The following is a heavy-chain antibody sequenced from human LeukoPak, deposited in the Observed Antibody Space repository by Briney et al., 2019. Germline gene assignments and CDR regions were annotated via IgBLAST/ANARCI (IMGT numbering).Heavy chain of an antibody. CDR2: INSDGSSA. CDR3: ARPGRGYSYGSFDY. CDR1: GFSFSSYW. D-gene: IGHD5-18*01. Sequence: GGSLRLSCAASGFSFSSYWMHWVRHAPGKGLVWVSAINSDGSSATYADSVEGRFTISRDNAKNALYLQMNSLRAEDTAVYYCARPGRGYSYGSFDYWGQGTLVTVSS. V-gene: IGHV3-74*01. J-gene: IGHJ4*02.